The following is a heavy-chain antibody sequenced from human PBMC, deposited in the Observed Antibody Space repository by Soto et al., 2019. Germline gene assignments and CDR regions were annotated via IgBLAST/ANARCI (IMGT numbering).Heavy chain of an antibody. CDR1: GYTFTSYA. V-gene: IGHV1-3*01. CDR3: AREGQDGRLAYYFDY. Sequence: GASVKVSCKASGYTFTSYAMHWVRQAPGQRLEWMGWINAGNSNTNYAQKLQGRVTMTTDTSTSTAYLELRSLRSDDTAVYYCAREGQDGRLAYYFDYWGQGALVTVSS. D-gene: IGHD6-19*01. J-gene: IGHJ4*02. CDR2: INAGNSNT.